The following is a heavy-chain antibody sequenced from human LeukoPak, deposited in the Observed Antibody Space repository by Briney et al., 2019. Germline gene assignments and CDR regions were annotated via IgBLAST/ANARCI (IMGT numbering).Heavy chain of an antibody. V-gene: IGHV3-21*01. CDR2: ISSGRSYI. CDR1: GFIFSDYS. D-gene: IGHD3-3*01. J-gene: IGHJ5*02. Sequence: GSLRLSCAASGFIFSDYSFNWVRQAPGKGLEWVSSISSGRSYIYYADSVKGRFTISRDNAKKSVFLQMNSLRAEDTAVYYCARDRDLGVGNWFDPWGQGTLVTVSS. CDR3: ARDRDLGVGNWFDP.